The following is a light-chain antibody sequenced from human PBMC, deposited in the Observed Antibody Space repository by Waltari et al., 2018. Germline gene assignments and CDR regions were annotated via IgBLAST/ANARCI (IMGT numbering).Light chain of an antibody. Sequence: QSALTQPASVSGSPGQSITISCTGTRSNIGAHDFVSWFPQQPGQPPKPIIPGANKRPSGVSYRFSGSKSGNTASLTISGLQTEDEADYYCCSYAGESRVVFGGGTKLTVL. J-gene: IGLJ2*01. V-gene: IGLV2-23*01. CDR2: GAN. CDR1: RSNIGAHDF. CDR3: CSYAGESRVV.